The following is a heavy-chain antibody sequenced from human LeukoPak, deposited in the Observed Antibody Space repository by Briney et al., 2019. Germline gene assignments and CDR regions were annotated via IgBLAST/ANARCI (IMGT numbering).Heavy chain of an antibody. Sequence: GGSLRLSCAASGFTFSSYAMHWVRQAPGKGLEWVAVISYDGSNKYYADSVKGRFTISRDNSKNTLYLQMNSLRAEDTAVYYCARVSIGSDSSGWYGSVYYYYYGMDVWGQGTTVTVSS. V-gene: IGHV3-30-3*01. CDR2: ISYDGSNK. J-gene: IGHJ6*02. CDR3: ARVSIGSDSSGWYGSVYYYYYGMDV. D-gene: IGHD6-19*01. CDR1: GFTFSSYA.